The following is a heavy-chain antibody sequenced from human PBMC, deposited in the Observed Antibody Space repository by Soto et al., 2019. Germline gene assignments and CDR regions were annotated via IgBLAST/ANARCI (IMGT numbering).Heavy chain of an antibody. CDR2: INHSGSA. V-gene: IGHV4-34*01. CDR3: ARGSTTEKVDS. Sequence: SETLSLTCGVYGESFSGYIWTWIRQTPGKGLQWIGQINHSGSAYYNPSLKSRVTISVHTSNSQFSLALTSVTAADTAIYYCARGSTTEKVDSWGQGILVTVSS. J-gene: IGHJ4*02. CDR1: GESFSGYI.